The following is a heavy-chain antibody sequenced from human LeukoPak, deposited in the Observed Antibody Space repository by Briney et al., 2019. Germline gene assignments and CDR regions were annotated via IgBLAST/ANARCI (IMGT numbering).Heavy chain of an antibody. CDR1: GFTFSSYE. J-gene: IGHJ4*02. Sequence: SGGSLRLSCAASGFTFSSYEMNWVRQAPGKGLEWVSYISSSGSTIYYADSVKGRFTISRDNAKNSLYLQMNSLRAEDTAVYHCARDSRGAYDILTGYWDYWGQGTLVTVSS. V-gene: IGHV3-48*03. CDR3: ARDSRGAYDILTGYWDY. D-gene: IGHD3-9*01. CDR2: ISSSGSTI.